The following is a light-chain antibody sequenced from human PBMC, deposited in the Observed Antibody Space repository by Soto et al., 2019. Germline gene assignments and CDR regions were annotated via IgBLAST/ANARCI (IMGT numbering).Light chain of an antibody. CDR1: QSVSSN. V-gene: IGKV3-15*01. CDR3: LQYNNWPLS. CDR2: GAS. Sequence: EIVITQSPATLSVSPGERATLSCRASQSVSSNLAWYQQKPGQAPRRLIYGASTRATGIPARFSGSGSGTEFTLTISSLQSEDFAVYYCLQYNNWPLSFGGGTKVEI. J-gene: IGKJ4*01.